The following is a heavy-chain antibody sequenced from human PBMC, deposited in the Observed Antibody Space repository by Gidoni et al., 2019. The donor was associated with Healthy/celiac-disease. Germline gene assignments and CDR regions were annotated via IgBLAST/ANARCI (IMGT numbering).Heavy chain of an antibody. CDR3: ARRSSSSRVGMDV. V-gene: IGHV4-61*02. CDR1: GGSISSGSYY. Sequence: QVQLQESGPGLVKPSQTLSLTCTVSGGSISSGSYYWSWIRRPAGKGLEWIGRIYTRGSTNYNPSLKSRVTISVDTSKNQFSLKLSSVTAADTAVYYCARRSSSSRVGMDVWGQGTTVTVSS. D-gene: IGHD6-13*01. CDR2: IYTRGST. J-gene: IGHJ6*02.